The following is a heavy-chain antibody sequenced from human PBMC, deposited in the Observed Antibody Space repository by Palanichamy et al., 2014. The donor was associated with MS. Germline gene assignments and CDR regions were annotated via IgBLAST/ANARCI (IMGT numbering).Heavy chain of an antibody. D-gene: IGHD3-10*01. J-gene: IGHJ6*02. CDR3: TRTTGSGSLLVGMDV. CDR2: RTKANSYAT. V-gene: IGHV3-73*01. Sequence: RTKANSYATAYAASVKGRFTISRDDSKNTAYLQMNSLKTEDTAVYYCTRTTGSGSLLVGMDVVGQGTTVTVSS.